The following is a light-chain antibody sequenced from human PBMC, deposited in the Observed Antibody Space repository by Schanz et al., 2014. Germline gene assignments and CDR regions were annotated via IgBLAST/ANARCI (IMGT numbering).Light chain of an antibody. CDR2: KVT. J-gene: IGLJ2*01. CDR3: CSYAGRSLV. Sequence: QSVLTQPPSASGSPGQSVTISCTGTSSDVGGYNFVSWYQQIPGKAPKLMIYKVTQRPSGVPDRFSGSKSGNTASLTVSGLQADDEADYYCCSYAGRSLVFGGGTKVTVL. V-gene: IGLV2-8*01. CDR1: SSDVGGYNF.